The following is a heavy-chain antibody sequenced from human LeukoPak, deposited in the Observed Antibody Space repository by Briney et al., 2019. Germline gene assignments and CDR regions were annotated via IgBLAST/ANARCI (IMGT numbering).Heavy chain of an antibody. D-gene: IGHD1-26*01. CDR2: ISYDGTNK. CDR1: GFTFSGYG. Sequence: PGGSLRLSCAASGFTFSGYGMHWVRQAPGKGLEWVAVISYDGTNKYYAGSVKGRFTISRDNSKNTLFMQMNSLRAEDTAVYYCAKGSEWEPNHTGGYYFHYWGQGDLVTVSS. J-gene: IGHJ4*02. V-gene: IGHV3-30*18. CDR3: AKGSEWEPNHTGGYYFHY.